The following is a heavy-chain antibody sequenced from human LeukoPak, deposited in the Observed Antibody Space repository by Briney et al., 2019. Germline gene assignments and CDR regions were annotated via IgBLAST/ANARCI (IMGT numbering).Heavy chain of an antibody. Sequence: GGSLRLSCAASGFTFSSYAMSWVRQAPGKGLEWVSAISGSGGSTYYADSVKGRFTISRDNSKNTLYLQMNSLRAEDTAVYYCAKPDYVDTAMPQPPYYFDYWGQGTLVTVSS. CDR3: AKPDYVDTAMPQPPYYFDY. CDR2: ISGSGGST. J-gene: IGHJ4*02. D-gene: IGHD5-18*01. CDR1: GFTFSSYA. V-gene: IGHV3-23*01.